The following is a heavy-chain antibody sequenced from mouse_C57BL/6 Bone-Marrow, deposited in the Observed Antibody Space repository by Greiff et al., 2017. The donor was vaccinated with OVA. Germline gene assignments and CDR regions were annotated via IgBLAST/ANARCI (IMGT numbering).Heavy chain of an antibody. D-gene: IGHD2-4*01. Sequence: LVESGAELVRPGASVKLSCTASGFNIKDDYMHWVKQRPEQGLEWIGWIDPENGDTEYASKFQGKATITADTSSNTAYLQLSSLTSEDTAVYYCTSIYYDYDVWGQGTTLTVSS. CDR2: IDPENGDT. CDR3: TSIYYDYDV. J-gene: IGHJ2*01. V-gene: IGHV14-4*01. CDR1: GFNIKDDY.